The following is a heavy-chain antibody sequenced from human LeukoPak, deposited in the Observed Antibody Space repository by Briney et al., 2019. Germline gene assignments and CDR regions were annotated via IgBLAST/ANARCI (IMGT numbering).Heavy chain of an antibody. CDR2: INHSGST. Sequence: SETLSLTCTVYGQSFSGYHWRWLRQPPGKGLEWIGEINHSGSTNYNPSLKSRVTISVDTSKNQFSLKLSSVTAADTAVYYCARDPVSAAKGSWWFDPWGQGTLVTVSS. D-gene: IGHD6-13*01. CDR3: ARDPVSAAKGSWWFDP. CDR1: GQSFSGYH. V-gene: IGHV4-34*01. J-gene: IGHJ5*02.